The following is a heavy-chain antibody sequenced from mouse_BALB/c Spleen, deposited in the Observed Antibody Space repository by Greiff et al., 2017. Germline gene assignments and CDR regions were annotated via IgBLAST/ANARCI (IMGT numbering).Heavy chain of an antibody. D-gene: IGHD4-1*01. CDR2: ISDGGSYT. CDR3: ARGTGTHYAMDY. V-gene: IGHV5-4*02. J-gene: IGHJ4*01. Sequence: EVKLMESGGGLVKPGGSLKLSCAASGFTFSDYYMYWVRQTPEKRLEWVATISDGGSYTYYPDSVKGRFTISRDNAKNNLYLQMSSLKSEDTAMYYCARGTGTHYAMDYWGQGTSVTVSS. CDR1: GFTFSDYY.